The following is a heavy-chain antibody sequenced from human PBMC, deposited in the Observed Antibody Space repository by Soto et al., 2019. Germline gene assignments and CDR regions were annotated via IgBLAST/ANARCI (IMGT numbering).Heavy chain of an antibody. J-gene: IGHJ4*02. CDR2: INHSGST. CDR1: GGSFSGYY. V-gene: IGHV4-34*01. CDR3: ASASATVTTFDY. D-gene: IGHD4-17*01. Sequence: PSETLSLTCAVYGGSFSGYYWSWIRQPPGKGLEWIGEINHSGSTNYNPSLKSRVTISVDTSKNQFSLKLSSVTAADTAVYYCASASATVTTFDYWGQGTLVTVSS.